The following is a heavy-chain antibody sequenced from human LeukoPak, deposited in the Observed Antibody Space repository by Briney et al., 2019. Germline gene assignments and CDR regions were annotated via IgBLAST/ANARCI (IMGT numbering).Heavy chain of an antibody. V-gene: IGHV3-74*01. D-gene: IGHD3-3*01. CDR2: INSDGSCT. CDR3: ARGASDYDFWSGANWFDP. CDR1: GFTFSRYW. J-gene: IGHJ5*02. Sequence: QPGGSLRLSCAASGFTFSRYWMHWVRQAPGKGLVWVSRINSDGSCTSYAYSVKGRFTISRDNAKNTLYLQMNSLRAEDTAVYYCARGASDYDFWSGANWFDPWGQGTLVTVSS.